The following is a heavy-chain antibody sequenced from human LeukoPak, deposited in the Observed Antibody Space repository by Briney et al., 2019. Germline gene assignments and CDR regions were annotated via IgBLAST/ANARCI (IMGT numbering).Heavy chain of an antibody. CDR2: IIPILGIA. J-gene: IGHJ6*02. CDR1: GGTFSSYA. V-gene: IGHV1-69*04. D-gene: IGHD5-18*01. CDR3: ARADTAMVNGGYYYGMDV. Sequence: SVKVSCKASGGTFSSYAISWVRQAPGQGLEWMGRIIPILGIANYAQKFQGRVTITADKSTSTAYMELSSLRSEDTAVYYCARADTAMVNGGYYYGMDVWGQGTTVTVSS.